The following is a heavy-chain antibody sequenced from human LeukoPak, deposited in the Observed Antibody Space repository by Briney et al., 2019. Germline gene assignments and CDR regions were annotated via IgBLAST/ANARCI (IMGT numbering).Heavy chain of an antibody. CDR3: AKDNGDILTGYYAN. Sequence: GRSLRLSCAASGFTFDDYAMHWVRQAPGEGLEWVSGISWNSGSIGYADSVKGRFTISRDNAKNSLYLQMNSLRAEDTALYYCAKDNGDILTGYYANWGQGTLVTVSS. CDR1: GFTFDDYA. V-gene: IGHV3-9*01. D-gene: IGHD3-9*01. CDR2: ISWNSGSI. J-gene: IGHJ4*02.